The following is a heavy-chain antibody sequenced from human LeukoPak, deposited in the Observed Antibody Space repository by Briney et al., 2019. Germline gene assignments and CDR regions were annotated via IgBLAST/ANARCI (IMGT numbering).Heavy chain of an antibody. Sequence: SETLSLTCTVSGGSISSYYWSWIRQPPGKGLEWIGYIYYSGSTNYNPSLKSRVTISVDTSKNQFSLKLSSVTAADTAVYYCASSTVTTGEYYFGYWGQGTLVTVSS. CDR1: GGSISSYY. CDR2: IYYSGST. CDR3: ASSTVTTGEYYFGY. J-gene: IGHJ4*02. V-gene: IGHV4-59*01. D-gene: IGHD4-17*01.